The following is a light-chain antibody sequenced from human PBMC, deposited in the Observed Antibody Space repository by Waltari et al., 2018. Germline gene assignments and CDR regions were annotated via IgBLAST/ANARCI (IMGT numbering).Light chain of an antibody. V-gene: IGKV3-11*01. CDR2: DAS. CDR1: QPVSSY. J-gene: IGKJ4*01. CDR3: QQRSKSPLA. Sequence: EIVLTQSPATLSLSPGERATLSCRASQPVSSYLAWCQQKPGQAPRLLIYDASNRATGIPARFSGSGSGTDFTLTISSLEPEDFAVYYCQQRSKSPLAFGGGTKVEIK.